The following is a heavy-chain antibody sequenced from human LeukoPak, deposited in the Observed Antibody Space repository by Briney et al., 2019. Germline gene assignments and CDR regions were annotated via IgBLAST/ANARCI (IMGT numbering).Heavy chain of an antibody. CDR2: INHMGST. Sequence: PSETLSLTCAVYGGSFSGYYWSWIRQPPGKGRKWFGEINHMGSTNYNPSLKSRVTISVDTSKNQFSLKLSSVTAADTAVYYCARGRRNYCSSTSCYVLLFDYWGQGTLVTVSS. V-gene: IGHV4-34*01. CDR3: ARGRRNYCSSTSCYVLLFDY. D-gene: IGHD2-2*01. CDR1: GGSFSGYY. J-gene: IGHJ4*02.